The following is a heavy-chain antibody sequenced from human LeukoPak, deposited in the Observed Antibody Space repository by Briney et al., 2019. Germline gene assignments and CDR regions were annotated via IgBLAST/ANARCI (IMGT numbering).Heavy chain of an antibody. V-gene: IGHV4-34*01. D-gene: IGHD2-15*01. J-gene: IGHJ4*02. Sequence: SETLSLTCAVYGGSFSNYFWNWIRQPAGKGLEWSAEIHHTGHINYNPSLKSRVTVSVDRSKNQFSLKLTSVTAADTAVYYCALFEVVVGSTQDFWGQGTLVTVSS. CDR2: IHHTGHI. CDR3: ALFEVVVGSTQDF. CDR1: GGSFSNYF.